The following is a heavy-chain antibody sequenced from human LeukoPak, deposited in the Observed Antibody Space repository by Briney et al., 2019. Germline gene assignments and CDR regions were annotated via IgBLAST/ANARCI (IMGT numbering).Heavy chain of an antibody. CDR2: IKHNGRAK. CDR1: GCTISSYW. Sequence: AGSLRLSCTASGCTISSYWMNWVRQAPGKGLEWVANIKHNGRAKKYVSSVKCRFTITRDNAKNSRYLQMNSLRAEDTTVYHYARVYGVYYDSTGYYSGWGQGNLVTVS. D-gene: IGHD3-22*01. J-gene: IGHJ4*02. CDR3: ARVYGVYYDSTGYYSG. V-gene: IGHV3-7*01.